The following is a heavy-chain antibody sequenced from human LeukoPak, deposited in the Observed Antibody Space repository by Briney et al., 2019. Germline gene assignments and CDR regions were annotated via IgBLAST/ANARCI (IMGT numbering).Heavy chain of an antibody. CDR3: AKDPAYYDSSGYYGY. Sequence: GGSLRLSCAASGFTFSSYGMHWVRQAPGKGLEWVAVISYDGSNKYYADSVKGRFTISRDNSKNTLYLQMSSLRAEDMAVYYCAKDPAYYDSSGYYGYWGQGTLVTVSS. V-gene: IGHV3-30*18. J-gene: IGHJ4*02. CDR2: ISYDGSNK. D-gene: IGHD3-22*01. CDR1: GFTFSSYG.